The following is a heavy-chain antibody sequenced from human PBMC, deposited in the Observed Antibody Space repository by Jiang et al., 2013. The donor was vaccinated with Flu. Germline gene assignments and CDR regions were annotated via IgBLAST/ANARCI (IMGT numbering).Heavy chain of an antibody. CDR1: GGSISSYY. CDR3: ARSWGVPWGSWSGVNAFDI. D-gene: IGHD2-15*01. Sequence: GPGLVKPSETLSLTCTVSGGSISSYYWSWIRQPPGKGLEWIGYIYYSGSTNYNPSLKSRVTISVDTSKNQFSLKLSSVTAADTAVYYCARSWGVPWGSWSGVNAFDIWGQGTMVTVSS. J-gene: IGHJ3*02. V-gene: IGHV4-59*01. CDR2: IYYSGST.